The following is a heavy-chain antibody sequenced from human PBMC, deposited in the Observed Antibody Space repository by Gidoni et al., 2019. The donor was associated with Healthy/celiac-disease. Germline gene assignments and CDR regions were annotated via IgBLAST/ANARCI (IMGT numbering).Heavy chain of an antibody. J-gene: IGHJ3*02. CDR1: GGSISSGGYY. D-gene: IGHD3-22*01. CDR3: ASSYYYDSSGYPTLDAFDI. CDR2: IYYSGST. V-gene: IGHV4-31*03. Sequence: QVQLQESGPGLVKPSQTLSLTCTVSGGSISSGGYYWSWIRQHPGKGLEWIGYIYYSGSTYYNPSLKSRVTISVDTSKNQFSLKLSSVTAADTAVYYCASSYYYDSSGYPTLDAFDIWGQGTMVTVSS.